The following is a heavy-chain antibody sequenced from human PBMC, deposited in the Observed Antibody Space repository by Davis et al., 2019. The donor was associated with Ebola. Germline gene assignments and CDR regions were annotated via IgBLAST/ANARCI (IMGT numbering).Heavy chain of an antibody. CDR1: GFSFSSYW. Sequence: GESLKISCKGYGFSFSSYWIGWVRQMPGKGLEWMGIIYPGDSDVRYNPSFQGQVTISADKSVGTAYLQWNRLKASDSALYYCATSPSGWHTDGLDVWGQGTMVTVSS. D-gene: IGHD6-19*01. CDR2: IYPGDSDV. CDR3: ATSPSGWHTDGLDV. V-gene: IGHV5-51*01. J-gene: IGHJ3*01.